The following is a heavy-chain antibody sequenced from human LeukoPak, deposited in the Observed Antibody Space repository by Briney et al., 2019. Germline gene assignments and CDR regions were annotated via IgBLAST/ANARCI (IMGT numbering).Heavy chain of an antibody. CDR1: GSSFTSYW. CDR3: ARHSDIAVAGIGIDY. V-gene: IGHV5-51*01. Sequence: GESLKISCKGSGSSFTSYWIGWARQMPGKGLEWMEIIYPGDSDTRYSPSFQGQVTISADNPISPAYLQWSSLKASDTAMDYCARHSDIAVAGIGIDYWGLGTLVTVSS. D-gene: IGHD6-19*01. CDR2: IYPGDSDT. J-gene: IGHJ4*02.